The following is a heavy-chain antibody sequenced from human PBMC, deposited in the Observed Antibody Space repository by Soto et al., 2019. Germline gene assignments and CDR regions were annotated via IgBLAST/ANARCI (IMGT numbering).Heavy chain of an antibody. CDR1: GFTFSSYG. Sequence: QVQLVESGGGMVQPGRSLRLSCAASGFTFSSYGMHWVRQAPGKRLEWVAVIWYDGSNKYYADSVKGRFTISRDNSKNTLYLQMNSLRAEDTAVYYCARRLGLEYSRSSGYWGQGTLVTVSS. J-gene: IGHJ4*02. CDR3: ARRLGLEYSRSSGY. D-gene: IGHD6-6*01. V-gene: IGHV3-33*01. CDR2: IWYDGSNK.